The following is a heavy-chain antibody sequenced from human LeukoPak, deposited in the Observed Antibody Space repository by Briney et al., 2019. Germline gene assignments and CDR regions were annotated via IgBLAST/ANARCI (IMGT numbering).Heavy chain of an antibody. CDR3: ARAYNALDV. Sequence: PGGSLRLSCAASEFTFSSYWMNWVRQAPGKGLEWVANIKPDGSDKYYVDSVKGRFTISRDNAMNSLYLQMNSLRAEDTAVYYCARAYNALDVWGQGTTVTVSS. CDR2: IKPDGSDK. J-gene: IGHJ6*02. CDR1: EFTFSSYW. V-gene: IGHV3-7*01.